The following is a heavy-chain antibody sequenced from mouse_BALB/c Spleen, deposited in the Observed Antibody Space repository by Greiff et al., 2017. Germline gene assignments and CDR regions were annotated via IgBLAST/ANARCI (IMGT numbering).Heavy chain of an antibody. CDR3: ARKYGNWYFDV. Sequence: EVKLEESGPGLVKPSQSLSLTCTVTGYSITSDYAWNWIRQFPGNKLEWMGYISYSGSTSYNPSLKSRISITRDTSKNQFFLQLNSVTTEDTATYYCARKYGNWYFDVWGAGTTVTVSS. CDR2: ISYSGST. V-gene: IGHV3-2*02. D-gene: IGHD1-1*02. J-gene: IGHJ1*01. CDR1: GYSITSDYA.